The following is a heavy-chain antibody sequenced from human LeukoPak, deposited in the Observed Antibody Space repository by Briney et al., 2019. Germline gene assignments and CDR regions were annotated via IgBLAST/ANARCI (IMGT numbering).Heavy chain of an antibody. CDR3: AKGLVVVVPAA. Sequence: GGSLRLSCAASGFTFSSYAMSWVRQAPGKGLEWVSTISGSGGGTYYAESVKGRFTISRDNSKNMLYLQMNSLRAEYTAVYYCAKGLVVVVPAAWGQGTLVTVSS. D-gene: IGHD2-2*01. V-gene: IGHV3-23*01. CDR2: ISGSGGGT. J-gene: IGHJ5*02. CDR1: GFTFSSYA.